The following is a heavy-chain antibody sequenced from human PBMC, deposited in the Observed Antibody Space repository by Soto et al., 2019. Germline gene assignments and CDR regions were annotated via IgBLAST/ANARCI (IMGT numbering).Heavy chain of an antibody. D-gene: IGHD3-9*01. CDR2: MNPNSGNT. CDR3: TRVSPFLTGPDY. J-gene: IGHJ4*02. CDR1: GYTFTSYD. V-gene: IGHV1-8*01. Sequence: GASVKVSCKASGYTFTSYDINWVRQATGQGLEWLGWMNPNSGNTGYAQKFQGRVTMTRNTSISTAYMELSSLRSEDTAVYYCTRVSPFLTGPDYWGLGTLVTVSS.